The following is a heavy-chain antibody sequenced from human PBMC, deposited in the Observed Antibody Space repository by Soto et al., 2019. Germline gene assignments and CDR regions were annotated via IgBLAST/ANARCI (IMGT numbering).Heavy chain of an antibody. D-gene: IGHD1-26*01. J-gene: IGHJ4*02. CDR1: GGTFSSYT. CDR2: ITPTLNIA. V-gene: IGHV1-69*01. Sequence: QLQLVQSGAEVREPGSSVKVSCKASGGTFSSYTVIWVRQAPGQGLEWMGGITPTLNIAKYAEKFQGRVTITADESTSTVNMHLSGLRSEDTAVYFCARGYYSGSNPSSFDYWGQGTLVAVSS. CDR3: ARGYYSGSNPSSFDY.